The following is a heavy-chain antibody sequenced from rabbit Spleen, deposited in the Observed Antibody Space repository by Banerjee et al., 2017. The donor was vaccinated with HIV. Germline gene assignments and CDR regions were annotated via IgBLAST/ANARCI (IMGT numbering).Heavy chain of an antibody. CDR2: IYDGSGTST. D-gene: IGHD4-1*01. CDR3: ARDSGTSFSSYGMDL. J-gene: IGHJ6*01. V-gene: IGHV1S45*01. CDR1: GFSFSSSYY. Sequence: QEQLVESGGGLVQPEGSLTLTCTASGFSFSSSYYMCWVRQAPGKGLEWIACIYDGSGTSTKYASWAKGRFTISKASSTTVTLQMTSLTAADTATYFCARDSGTSFSSYGMDLWGPGTLVTVS.